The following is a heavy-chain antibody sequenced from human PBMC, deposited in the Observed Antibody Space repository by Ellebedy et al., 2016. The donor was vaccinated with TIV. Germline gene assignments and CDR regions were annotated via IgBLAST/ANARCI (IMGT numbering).Heavy chain of an antibody. CDR3: AKDGNLRRYTSSWYCDY. D-gene: IGHD2-2*02. CDR1: GFTFSDYG. Sequence: GESLKISCAASGFTFSDYGMHWVRQAPGKGLEWVSFIRNDGSNTYYADFVKGRFTISRDNSKNTLYLQMNSLRVEDTAVYFCAKDGNLRRYTSSWYCDYWGQGTLVTVSS. CDR2: IRNDGSNT. V-gene: IGHV3-30*02. J-gene: IGHJ4*02.